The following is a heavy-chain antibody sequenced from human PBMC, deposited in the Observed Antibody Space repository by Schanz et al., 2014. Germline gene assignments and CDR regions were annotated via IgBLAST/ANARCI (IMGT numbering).Heavy chain of an antibody. CDR1: GGSISSGGYY. V-gene: IGHV4-31*03. CDR2: ISYSGVT. J-gene: IGHJ6*02. D-gene: IGHD2-8*02. Sequence: QVQLQESGPGLVKPSQTLSLTCTVSGGSISSGGYYWSWIRQHPGKGLEWIGYISYSGVTYYNPSLKSRVTISMHTSKNQFSLKVRSVTAADTAVYYCARDSLRGATGGYGMDVWGQGTTVTVSS. CDR3: ARDSLRGATGGYGMDV.